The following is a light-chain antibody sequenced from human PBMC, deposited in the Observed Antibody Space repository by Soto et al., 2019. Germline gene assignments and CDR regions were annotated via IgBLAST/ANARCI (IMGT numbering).Light chain of an antibody. CDR1: QGISSW. CDR3: QQANSFPPK. J-gene: IGKJ1*01. CDR2: ATS. Sequence: DIQMTQSPSSVSASVGDRVTITCRASQGISSWLVWYQQKPGKAPKLLIYATSSLQSGVPSRFSGSGSGTDITLTISRLQPEDFATYYCQQANSFPPKFGQGTKVEI. V-gene: IGKV1-12*01.